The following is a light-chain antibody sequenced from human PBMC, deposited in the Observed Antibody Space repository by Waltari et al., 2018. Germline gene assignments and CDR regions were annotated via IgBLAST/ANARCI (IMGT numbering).Light chain of an antibody. CDR3: SSFTTKRTLV. J-gene: IGLJ3*02. CDR2: DAV. Sequence: QSALTQPASVSGSPGQSITISCTGTSSDVGGYNSVSWYQQHPGRAPNLKIYDAVNRPSGVSTRFSGSKSGNTASLTISGLQGEDEAVYYCSSFTTKRTLVFGGGTKLTVL. CDR1: SSDVGGYNS. V-gene: IGLV2-14*03.